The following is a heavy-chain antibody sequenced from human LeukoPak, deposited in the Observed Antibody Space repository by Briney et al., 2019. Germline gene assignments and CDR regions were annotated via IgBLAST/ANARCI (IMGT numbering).Heavy chain of an antibody. D-gene: IGHD3-22*01. J-gene: IGHJ4*02. CDR3: ARIDSSGYHYYLDH. V-gene: IGHV4-30-4*01. CDR2: IYYSGTT. CDR1: GVFITSGDYF. Sequence: SETLSLTCTVSGVFITSGDYFWSWIRQPPGKGLEWIGYIYYSGTTYFNPSLKSRVTISVATSKTQFSLNLTSVTAADTAVYYCARIDSSGYHYYLDHWGQGNLVTVSS.